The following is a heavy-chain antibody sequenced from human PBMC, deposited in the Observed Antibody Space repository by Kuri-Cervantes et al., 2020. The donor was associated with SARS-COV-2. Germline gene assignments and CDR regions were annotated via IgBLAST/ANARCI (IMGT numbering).Heavy chain of an antibody. CDR2: IYYGGST. CDR1: GYSISSGYY. CDR3: ARVTGSSSWYDSRPNHNWFDP. Sequence: SQTLSLTCAVSGYSISSGYYWGWIRLPPGKGLEWIGSIYYGGSTYYDPSLKSRVTISLDTSKNQFSLKASSVTAADTAVYYCARVTGSSSWYDSRPNHNWFDPWGQGTLVTVSS. V-gene: IGHV4-38-2*01. J-gene: IGHJ5*02. D-gene: IGHD6-13*01.